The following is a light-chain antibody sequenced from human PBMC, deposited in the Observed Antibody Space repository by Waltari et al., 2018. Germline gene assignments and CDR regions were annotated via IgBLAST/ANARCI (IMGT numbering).Light chain of an antibody. CDR1: NIGRKS. Sequence: SYVLTQPPSVSVAPGETATITCGGDNIGRKSVHWYQQKSGQAPVLVIYYDTEWPPGIPARFYGSNSGNTGSLTMSRVKAGDEADYYCQVWDNTSDHVVFGGGTKLAVL. CDR2: YDT. J-gene: IGLJ2*01. CDR3: QVWDNTSDHVV. V-gene: IGLV3-21*04.